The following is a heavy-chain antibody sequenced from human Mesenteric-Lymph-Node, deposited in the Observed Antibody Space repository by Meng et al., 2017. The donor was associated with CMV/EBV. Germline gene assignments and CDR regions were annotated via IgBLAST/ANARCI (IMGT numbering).Heavy chain of an antibody. D-gene: IGHD3-10*01. CDR1: GYNFSSYA. CDR3: STREASGNWNFDY. V-gene: IGHV7-4-1*02. CDR2: INTNTGNP. Sequence: KASGYNFSSYAMNWVRQAPGQGLEWMGWINTNTGNPTYAQGFTGRFVFSLDTSVSTAYLQISGLKAEDTAVYYCSTREASGNWNFDYWGQGTLVTVSS. J-gene: IGHJ4*02.